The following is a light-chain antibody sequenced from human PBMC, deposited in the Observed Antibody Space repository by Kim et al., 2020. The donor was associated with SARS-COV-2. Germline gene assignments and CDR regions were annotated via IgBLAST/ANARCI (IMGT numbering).Light chain of an antibody. V-gene: IGKV1-16*01. J-gene: IGKJ2*01. Sequence: DIDMTQSPSSLSAFVGDSVTISCRASQVIDTYLAWFQLKPGKAPKSLIFGISRLQNGVPSRFSGSGSGTDFTLTISDLHPEDFATYYCQQYSGFPYTFGQGTKLEI. CDR2: GIS. CDR3: QQYSGFPYT. CDR1: QVIDTY.